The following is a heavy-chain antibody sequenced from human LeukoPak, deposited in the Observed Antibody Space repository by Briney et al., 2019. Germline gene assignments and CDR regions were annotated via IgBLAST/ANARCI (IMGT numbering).Heavy chain of an antibody. V-gene: IGHV5-51*01. CDR3: ARLEEDLTLGVAGYWFVP. D-gene: IGHD3-16*01. CDR2: IYPDDSDT. J-gene: IGHJ5*02. CDR1: GYSFTSYW. Sequence: GESLKISCKGSGYSFTSYWIGWVRQMPGKGLEWMGVIYPDDSDTRYSPSFQGQVTISADKSINTAYLQWSSLRASDTAMYYCARLEEDLTLGVAGYWFVPWGQGTLVTVS.